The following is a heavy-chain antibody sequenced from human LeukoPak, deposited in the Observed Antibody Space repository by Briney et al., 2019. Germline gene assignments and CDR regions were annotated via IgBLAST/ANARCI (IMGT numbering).Heavy chain of an antibody. V-gene: IGHV1-69*05. D-gene: IGHD1-26*01. CDR2: IIPIFGTA. Sequence: GASVKVSCKASGGTFSSYAISWVRQAPGQGLEWMGGIIPIFGTANYAQKLQGRVTMTTDTSTSTAYMELRSLRSDDTAVYYCARELVDYRLIMGEFDYWGQGTLVTVSS. J-gene: IGHJ4*02. CDR3: ARELVDYRLIMGEFDY. CDR1: GGTFSSYA.